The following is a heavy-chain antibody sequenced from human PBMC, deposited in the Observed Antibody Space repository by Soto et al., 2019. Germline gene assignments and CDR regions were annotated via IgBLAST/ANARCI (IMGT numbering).Heavy chain of an antibody. D-gene: IGHD1-26*01. Sequence: LILSCAASGFNNYWMHWVRQAPGEGLVWVARINGDGSTTTYVGSAKGRFTISRDNSKNTLYLQMNSLSDEDTALYYCAKGPPVGLQYFQYWGQGTLVTVSS. CDR2: INGDGSTT. CDR3: AKGPPVGLQYFQY. V-gene: IGHV3-74*01. CDR1: GFNNYW. J-gene: IGHJ1*01.